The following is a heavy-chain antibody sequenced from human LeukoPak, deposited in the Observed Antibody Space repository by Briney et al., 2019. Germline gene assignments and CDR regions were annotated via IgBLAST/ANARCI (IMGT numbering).Heavy chain of an antibody. CDR2: IIPIFGIA. D-gene: IGHD6-13*01. CDR1: GGTFSSYA. Sequence: GASVKVSCKASGGTFSSYAISWVRQAPGQGLERMGRIIPIFGIANYAQKFQGRVTITADKSTSTAYMELSSLRSEDTAVYYCARVPSYSSSWSRVWFDPWGQGTLVTVSS. V-gene: IGHV1-69*04. CDR3: ARVPSYSSSWSRVWFDP. J-gene: IGHJ5*02.